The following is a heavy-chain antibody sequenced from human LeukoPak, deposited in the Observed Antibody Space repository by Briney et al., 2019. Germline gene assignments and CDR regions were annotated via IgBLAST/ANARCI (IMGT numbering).Heavy chain of an antibody. CDR2: IWYDGSNK. D-gene: IGHD2-2*01. Sequence: GGSLRLSCAASGFTFSSYGMHWVRQAPGKGLEWVAVIWYDGSNKYYADSVKGRFTITRDNSKNTLYLQMNSLRAEDTAVYYCARATTGVVVPAAMGDYYYGMDVWGQGTTVTVSS. CDR3: ARATTGVVVPAAMGDYYYGMDV. V-gene: IGHV3-33*01. J-gene: IGHJ6*02. CDR1: GFTFSSYG.